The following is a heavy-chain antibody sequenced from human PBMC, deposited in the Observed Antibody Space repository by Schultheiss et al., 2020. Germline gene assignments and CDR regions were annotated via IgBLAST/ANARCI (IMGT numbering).Heavy chain of an antibody. CDR2: INPSGGST. V-gene: IGHV1-46*01. CDR1: GYTFTSYY. Sequence: ASVKGSCKASGYTFTSYYMHWVRQAPGQGLEWMGIINPSGGSTSYAQKFQGRVTMTRDTSTSTVYMELSSLRSEDTAVYYCARASFILEWLTAIDYWGQGTLVTVAS. CDR3: ARASFILEWLTAIDY. J-gene: IGHJ4*02. D-gene: IGHD3-3*01.